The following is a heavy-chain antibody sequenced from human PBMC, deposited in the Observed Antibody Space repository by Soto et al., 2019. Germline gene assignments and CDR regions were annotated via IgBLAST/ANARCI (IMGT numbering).Heavy chain of an antibody. CDR3: AKGSVVGADYSYGMDV. J-gene: IGHJ6*02. CDR2: VSGSGGNV. CDR1: GFTFSSYG. V-gene: IGHV3-23*01. Sequence: EVQLLESGGDLVQPGGSLTLSCAAAGFTFSSYGMSWVHQAPGKGLEWVSAVSGSGGNVYYADSVRGRFTISRDNSKNTLYLQMNSLRAEDTAIYYCAKGSVVGADYSYGMDVWGQGTTVTVSS. D-gene: IGHD2-2*01.